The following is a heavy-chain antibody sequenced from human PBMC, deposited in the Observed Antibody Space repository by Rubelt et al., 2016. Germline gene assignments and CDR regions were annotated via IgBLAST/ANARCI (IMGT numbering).Heavy chain of an antibody. Sequence: SYYWSWIRQPPGKGLEWIGSIYYSGSTYYNPSLKSRVTISVDTSKNQFSLKLSSVTAADTAVYYCARDADTAMVVHAFDIWGQGTMVTVSS. J-gene: IGHJ3*02. V-gene: IGHV4-39*07. CDR3: ARDADTAMVVHAFDI. CDR1: SYY. CDR2: IYYSGST. D-gene: IGHD5-18*01.